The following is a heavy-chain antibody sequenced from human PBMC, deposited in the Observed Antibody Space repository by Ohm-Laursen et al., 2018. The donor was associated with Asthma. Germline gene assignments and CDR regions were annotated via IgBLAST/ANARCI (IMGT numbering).Heavy chain of an antibody. Sequence: ASVKVSCKVSGYTLTELSMHWVRQAPGKGLEWMGGFDPEDGETIYAQKFQGRVTMTEDTSTDTAYMELSSLRSEDTAVYYCATARPVTMGSYYYGMDVWGQGTTVTVSS. J-gene: IGHJ6*02. CDR3: ATARPVTMGSYYYGMDV. V-gene: IGHV1-24*01. D-gene: IGHD4-17*01. CDR1: GYTLTELS. CDR2: FDPEDGET.